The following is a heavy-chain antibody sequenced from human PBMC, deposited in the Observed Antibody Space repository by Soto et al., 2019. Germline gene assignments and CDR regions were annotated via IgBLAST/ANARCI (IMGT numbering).Heavy chain of an antibody. CDR2: IIPIFGTA. D-gene: IGHD3-22*01. CDR1: GGTFSSYA. CDR3: ARVGAISHYYDSSGYYPYWYFDL. V-gene: IGHV1-69*13. Sequence: SVKVSCKASGGTFSSYAISWVRQAPGQGLEWMGGIIPIFGTANYAQKFQGRVTITADESTSTAYMELSSLRSEETAVYYCARVGAISHYYDSSGYYPYWYFDLWGRGTLVTVSS. J-gene: IGHJ2*01.